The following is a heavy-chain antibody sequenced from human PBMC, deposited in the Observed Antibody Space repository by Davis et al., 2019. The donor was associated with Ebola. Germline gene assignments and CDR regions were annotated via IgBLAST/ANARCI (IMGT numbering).Heavy chain of an antibody. CDR2: IYYSGST. V-gene: IGHV4-39*07. D-gene: IGHD6-19*01. CDR1: GGSISSSSYY. J-gene: IGHJ4*02. Sequence: SETLSLTCTVSGGSISSSSYYWGWIRQPPGKGLEWIGSIYYSGSTYYNPSLKSRVTISVDTSKNQFSLKLSSVTAADTAVYYCARGFVNGLGPYSSGWYPDYWGQGTLVTVSS. CDR3: ARGFVNGLGPYSSGWYPDY.